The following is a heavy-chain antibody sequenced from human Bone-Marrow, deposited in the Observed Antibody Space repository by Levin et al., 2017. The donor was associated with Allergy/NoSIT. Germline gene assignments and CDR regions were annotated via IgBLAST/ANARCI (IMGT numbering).Heavy chain of an antibody. D-gene: IGHD2/OR15-2a*01. CDR1: GGTFNSLP. CDR2: IIPLLGTP. Sequence: PLASVKVSCKTSGGTFNSLPINWVRQAPGQGLEWMGKIIPLLGTPNYAQKFQGRVTITAHRSTSAAYMELSSLRSEDTALYYCATGNRYDAFDVWGRGTMVTVSS. J-gene: IGHJ3*01. V-gene: IGHV1-69*08. CDR3: ATGNRYDAFDV.